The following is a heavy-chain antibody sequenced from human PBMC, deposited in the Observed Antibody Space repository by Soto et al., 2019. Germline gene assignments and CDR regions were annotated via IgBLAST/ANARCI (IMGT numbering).Heavy chain of an antibody. V-gene: IGHV5-51*01. CDR3: ARIVREQWLADY. J-gene: IGHJ4*02. CDR1: GYSFTTYW. D-gene: IGHD6-19*01. CDR2: IYPTDSDT. Sequence: SGESLKISCKGSGYSFTTYWIGWVRQMPGKGLEWMGIIYPTDSDTRYSPSFQGQVTISADKSISTAYLQWSSLKASDTAMYYCARIVREQWLADYWGRGTQVTVSS.